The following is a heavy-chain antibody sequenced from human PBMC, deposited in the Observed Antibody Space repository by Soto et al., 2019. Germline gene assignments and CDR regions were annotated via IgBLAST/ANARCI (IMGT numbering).Heavy chain of an antibody. CDR3: ARHRYYGSGSYQDHYYYYGMDV. D-gene: IGHD3-10*01. Sequence: PGESLKISCKGSGYSFISYWIGWVRQMPGKGLEWMGIIYPGDSDTRYSPSFQGQVTISADKSISTAYLQWSSLKASDTAMYYCARHRYYGSGSYQDHYYYYGMDVWGQGTTVTVSS. CDR1: GYSFISYW. CDR2: IYPGDSDT. J-gene: IGHJ6*02. V-gene: IGHV5-51*01.